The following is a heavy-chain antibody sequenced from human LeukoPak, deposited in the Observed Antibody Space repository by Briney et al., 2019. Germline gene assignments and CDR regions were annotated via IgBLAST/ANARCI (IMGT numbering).Heavy chain of an antibody. CDR2: IKSKTDGGTT. D-gene: IGHD1-26*01. CDR1: GFTFSNAW. V-gene: IGHV3-15*01. Sequence: GGSLRLSCAASGFTFSNAWMSWVRQAPGKGLEWGGRIKSKTDGGTTGYAAPVKGRFTISRDDSKNTLYLQMNSLKTEDTAVYYCTTDSSGSNYWGQGTLVTVSS. CDR3: TTDSSGSNY. J-gene: IGHJ4*02.